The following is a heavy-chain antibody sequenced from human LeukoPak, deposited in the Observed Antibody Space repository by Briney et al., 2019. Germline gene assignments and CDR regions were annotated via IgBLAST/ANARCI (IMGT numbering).Heavy chain of an antibody. V-gene: IGHV1-69*04. D-gene: IGHD2-15*01. Sequence: SVKVSCKASGGTFSSYAISWVRQAPGQGLEWMGRIIPILGIANYAHKFQGRVTITADKSTSTAYMELSSLRSEDTAVYYCAREVAATSYYYYYGMDVWGQGTTVTVSS. J-gene: IGHJ6*02. CDR1: GGTFSSYA. CDR2: IIPILGIA. CDR3: AREVAATSYYYYYGMDV.